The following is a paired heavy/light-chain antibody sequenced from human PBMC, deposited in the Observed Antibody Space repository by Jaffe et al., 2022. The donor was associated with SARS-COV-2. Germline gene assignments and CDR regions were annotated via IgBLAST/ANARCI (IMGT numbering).Heavy chain of an antibody. Sequence: EVQLLESGGGLVQPGGSLRLSCAASGFTFSNYAMSWVRQAPGKGLEWVSAITSSGGTTYYADSVKGRFTVSRDNSKNTLYLQMNSLRADDTAVYYCAAGGPQYSYAWDYWGRGTLVTVSS. CDR3: AAGGPQYSYAWDY. J-gene: IGHJ4*02. CDR1: GFTFSNYA. V-gene: IGHV3-23*01. D-gene: IGHD5-18*01. CDR2: ITSSGGTT.
Light chain of an antibody. CDR2: DAS. Sequence: DTVLTQSPATLSLSPGERATLSCRASQSVSSYLAWYQQKPGQAPRLLIYDASNRATGIPARFSGSGSGTDFTLTISSLEPEDFAVYYCQQRSSWPRTFGQGTKVEIK. V-gene: IGKV3-11*01. CDR3: QQRSSWPRT. CDR1: QSVSSY. J-gene: IGKJ1*01.